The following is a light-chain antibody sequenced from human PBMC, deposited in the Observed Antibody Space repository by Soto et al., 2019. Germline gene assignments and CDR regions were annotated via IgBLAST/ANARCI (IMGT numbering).Light chain of an antibody. CDR2: AAS. CDR1: QGISSY. Sequence: IQLTQSPSSLSASVGDRVTITCRASQGISSYLAWYQKKPGKAPKLLIYAASTLQSGVPSRFSGSGSGTDFTLTISSLQPEDFATYYCQQLNSYPPAFGQGTKLEIK. CDR3: QQLNSYPPA. V-gene: IGKV1-9*01. J-gene: IGKJ2*01.